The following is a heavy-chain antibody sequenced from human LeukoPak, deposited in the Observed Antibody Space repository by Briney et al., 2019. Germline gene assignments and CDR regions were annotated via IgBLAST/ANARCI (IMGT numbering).Heavy chain of an antibody. Sequence: SVKVSCKASGGTXSSYAISGVRQAPGQGLEWMVGIIPIFGTANYAQKFQGRVTITADESTSTAYMELSSLRSEDTAVYYCARLITMVRGVMENWGQGTLVTVSS. CDR1: GGTXSSYA. J-gene: IGHJ4*02. CDR3: ARLITMVRGVMEN. D-gene: IGHD3-10*01. CDR2: IIPIFGTA. V-gene: IGHV1-69*01.